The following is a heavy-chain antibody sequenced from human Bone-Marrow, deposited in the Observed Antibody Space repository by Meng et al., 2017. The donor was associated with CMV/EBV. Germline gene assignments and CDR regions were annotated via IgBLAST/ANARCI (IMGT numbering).Heavy chain of an antibody. CDR1: GFTFSSYG. CDR3: AKLPARVAAAGSFDY. V-gene: IGHV3-30*18. J-gene: IGHJ4*02. CDR2: ISYDGSNK. Sequence: SGFTFSSYGMHWVRQAPGKGLEWVAVISYDGSNKYYADSVKGRFTISRDNSKNTLYLQMNSLRAEDTAVYYCAKLPARVAAAGSFDYWGQGTLVTVSS. D-gene: IGHD6-13*01.